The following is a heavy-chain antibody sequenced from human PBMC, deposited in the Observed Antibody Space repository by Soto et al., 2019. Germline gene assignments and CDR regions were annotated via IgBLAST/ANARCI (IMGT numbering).Heavy chain of an antibody. CDR2: INAGNGNT. D-gene: IGHD3-10*01. J-gene: IGHJ4*02. CDR1: GYTFTSYA. CDR3: ARDLSELDGPLFDC. Sequence: QVQLVQSGAEEKKPGASVKVSCKASGYTFTSYAMHWVRQAPGQRLEWMGWINAGNGNTKYSQKFQGRVTITRDTSASTAYMELSSLRSEDTAVYYCARDLSELDGPLFDCWGQGTLVTVSS. V-gene: IGHV1-3*05.